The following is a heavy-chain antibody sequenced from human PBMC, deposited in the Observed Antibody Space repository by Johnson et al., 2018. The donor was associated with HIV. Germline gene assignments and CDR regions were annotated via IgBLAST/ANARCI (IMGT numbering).Heavy chain of an antibody. V-gene: IGHV3-20*04. Sequence: VQLVESGGGVVRPGGSLRLSCAASGFTFDDYGMSWVRQAPGKGLEWVSGINSDGSSTSYADSVKGRFTISRDNAKNTLYLQMNSLRAEDTAVYYCARARSIVVVPAAIGSYAFDIWGQGTMVTVSS. D-gene: IGHD2-2*01. J-gene: IGHJ3*02. CDR2: INSDGSST. CDR1: GFTFDDYG. CDR3: ARARSIVVVPAAIGSYAFDI.